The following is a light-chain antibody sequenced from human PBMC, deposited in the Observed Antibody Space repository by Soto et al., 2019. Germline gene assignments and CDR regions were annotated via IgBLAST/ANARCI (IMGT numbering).Light chain of an antibody. J-gene: IGKJ1*01. CDR2: GAS. CDR3: QHYASSPTT. Sequence: EIVLTQSPGTLSFSPGERSTLSCRSSQSVSSSYLAWYQQKPGQAPRLLIYGASSRATGIPDRFSGSGSGTDFTLTITGLEPEDFAVYYCQHYASSPTTFGQGTKVDIK. CDR1: QSVSSSY. V-gene: IGKV3-20*01.